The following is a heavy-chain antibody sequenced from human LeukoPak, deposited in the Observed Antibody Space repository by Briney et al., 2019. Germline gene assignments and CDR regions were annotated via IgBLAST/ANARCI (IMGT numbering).Heavy chain of an antibody. D-gene: IGHD3-3*01. J-gene: IGHJ6*03. V-gene: IGHV3-7*03. Sequence: GGSLRLSCAASGFTFSSYWMSWVRQAPGKGLEWVANIKEDGSEKHYADSVKGRFTISRDNAKNSLYLQMNSLRAEDTALYHCAKIRFGDYYYYMDVWGKGTTVTVSS. CDR2: IKEDGSEK. CDR3: AKIRFGDYYYYMDV. CDR1: GFTFSSYW.